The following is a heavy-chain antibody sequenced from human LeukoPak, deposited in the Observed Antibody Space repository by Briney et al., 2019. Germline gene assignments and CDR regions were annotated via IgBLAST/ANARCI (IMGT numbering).Heavy chain of an antibody. CDR3: ARLVAYSNYEGYFDY. CDR1: GGSISSSSYY. Sequence: SETLSLTCTVSGGSISSSSYYWGWIRQPPGTGLEWIGSIYYSGSTYYNPSLKSRVTISVDTSKNRSSLKLSSVTAADTAVYYCARLVAYSNYEGYFDYWGQGTLVTVSS. CDR2: IYYSGST. J-gene: IGHJ4*02. D-gene: IGHD4-11*01. V-gene: IGHV4-39*01.